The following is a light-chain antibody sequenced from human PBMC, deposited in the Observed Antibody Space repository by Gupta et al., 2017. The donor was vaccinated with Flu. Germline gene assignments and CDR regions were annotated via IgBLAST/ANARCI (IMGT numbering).Light chain of an antibody. CDR1: SSNIGNNY. Sequence: QSVLTQPPSVSAAPGQKVTVSCSGSSSNIGNNYVSWYQQFPGTAPKLLFYENNKRPAGIPDRFSGSKSGTSATLDITGLQTGDEADYYCGAWDRGLSAGLFGGGTKLTVL. V-gene: IGLV1-51*02. CDR2: ENN. J-gene: IGLJ3*02. CDR3: GAWDRGLSAGL.